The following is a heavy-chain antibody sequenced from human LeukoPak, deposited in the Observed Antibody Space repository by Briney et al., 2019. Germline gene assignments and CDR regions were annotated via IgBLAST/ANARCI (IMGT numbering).Heavy chain of an antibody. CDR3: ARWGSATWYYYGMDV. CDR2: IHHSGST. Sequence: SETLSLTCAVSGYSLSSGYYWGWIRQPPGKGLEWIGEIHHSGSTNYNPSLKGRVIISVDKSKNQFSLKLSSVPAADTAVYYCARWGSATWYYYGMDVWGQGTPVTVSS. V-gene: IGHV4-38-2*01. J-gene: IGHJ6*02. CDR1: GYSLSSGYY. D-gene: IGHD3-16*01.